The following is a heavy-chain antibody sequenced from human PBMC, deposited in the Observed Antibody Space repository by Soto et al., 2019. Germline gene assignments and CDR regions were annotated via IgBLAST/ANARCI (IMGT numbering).Heavy chain of an antibody. D-gene: IGHD5-18*01. V-gene: IGHV4-39*01. J-gene: IGHJ4*02. CDR3: VSGYTWVGFDY. Sequence: QLQLQESGPGLVKPSETLSLTCTVSGGSISSSDYYWGWIRQPPGKGLEWIGNIYYSGSASYNPSLKSRVTISVNTSKNQVSLKLSSVTAADTAVYNCVSGYTWVGFDYCGQGTLVTVSS. CDR2: IYYSGSA. CDR1: GGSISSSDYY.